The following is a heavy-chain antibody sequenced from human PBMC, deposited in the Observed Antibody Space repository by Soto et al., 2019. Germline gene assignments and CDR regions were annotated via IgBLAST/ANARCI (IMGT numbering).Heavy chain of an antibody. Sequence: LRLSCAASGFTFSSYGMHWVRQAPGKGLEWVAVIWYDGSNKYYADSVKGRFTISRDNSKNTLYLQMNSLRAEDTAVYYCARVLYYYDSSGYYHPDYFDYWGQGTLVTVS. J-gene: IGHJ4*02. V-gene: IGHV3-33*01. D-gene: IGHD3-22*01. CDR1: GFTFSSYG. CDR2: IWYDGSNK. CDR3: ARVLYYYDSSGYYHPDYFDY.